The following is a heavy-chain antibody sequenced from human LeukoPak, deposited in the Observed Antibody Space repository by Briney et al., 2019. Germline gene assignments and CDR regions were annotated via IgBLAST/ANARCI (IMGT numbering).Heavy chain of an antibody. J-gene: IGHJ4*02. Sequence: GGSLRLPCGASGLTFDDYAMHWVRQAPGKGLEWVSGISWNTGTIGYADSVKGRFTISRDNAKSSVYLQMNGLRPDDTAVYYCARDIVGATYYFDYWGQGTLVTVSS. D-gene: IGHD1-26*01. CDR2: ISWNTGTI. V-gene: IGHV3-9*01. CDR3: ARDIVGATYYFDY. CDR1: GLTFDDYA.